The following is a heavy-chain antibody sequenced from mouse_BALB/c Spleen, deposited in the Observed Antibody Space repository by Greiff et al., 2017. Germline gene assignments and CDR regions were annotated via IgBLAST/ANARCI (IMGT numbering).Heavy chain of an antibody. V-gene: IGHV5-15*02. J-gene: IGHJ1*01. CDR2: ISNLAYSI. Sequence: EVKVVESGGGLVQPGGSRKLSCAASGFTFSDYGMAWVRQAPGKGPEWVAFISNLAYSIYYADTVTGRFTISRENAKNTLYLEMSSLRSEDTAMYYCARDRRDDYDVGVGYFDVWGAGTTVTVSS. CDR3: ARDRRDDYDVGVGYFDV. CDR1: GFTFSDYG. D-gene: IGHD2-4*01.